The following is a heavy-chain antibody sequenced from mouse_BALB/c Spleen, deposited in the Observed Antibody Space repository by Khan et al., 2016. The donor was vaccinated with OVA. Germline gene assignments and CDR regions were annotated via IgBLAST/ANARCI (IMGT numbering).Heavy chain of an antibody. V-gene: IGHV3-2*02. CDR2: ISYSGST. Sequence: VQLQQSGPGLVKPSQSLSLTCTVTGYSITSGYGWNWIRQFPGNKLEWMGYISYSGSTNYNPSLKSRISITRDTSKNQFFLQLNSVTTEDTTTYYCARTARIKYWGQGTTLTVSS. CDR3: ARTARIKY. J-gene: IGHJ2*01. CDR1: GYSITSGYG. D-gene: IGHD1-2*01.